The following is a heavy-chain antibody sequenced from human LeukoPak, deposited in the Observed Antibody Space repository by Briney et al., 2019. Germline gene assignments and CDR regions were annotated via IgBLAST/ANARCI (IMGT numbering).Heavy chain of an antibody. Sequence: GGSLRLSCVGSTFTFSDYGMHWVRQAPGKGLEWVAFIRYDGKKTYYADSAKGRFTISRGNSKNTLYLEMNSLRAEDTAVFYCAKDGVILAPGIYWYMDVWGRGTTVTVSS. CDR1: TFTFSDYG. CDR3: AKDGVILAPGIYWYMDV. J-gene: IGHJ6*03. CDR2: IRYDGKKT. D-gene: IGHD3-16*02. V-gene: IGHV3-30*02.